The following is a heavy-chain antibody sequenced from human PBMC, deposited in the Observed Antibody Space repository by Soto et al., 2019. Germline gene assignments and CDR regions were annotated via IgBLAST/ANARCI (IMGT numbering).Heavy chain of an antibody. Sequence: SETLSLTCTVSGGSISSYYWSWIRQPPGKGLEWIGYIYYSGSTNYNPSLKSRVTISVDTSKNQFSLKLSSVTAADTAVYYCARFYCSGGSCYRYNWFDPWGQGTLVTVSS. D-gene: IGHD2-15*01. CDR3: ARFYCSGGSCYRYNWFDP. CDR1: GGSISSYY. V-gene: IGHV4-59*08. CDR2: IYYSGST. J-gene: IGHJ5*02.